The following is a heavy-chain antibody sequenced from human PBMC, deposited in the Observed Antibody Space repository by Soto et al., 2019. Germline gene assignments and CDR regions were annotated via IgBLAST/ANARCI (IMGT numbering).Heavy chain of an antibody. Sequence: PGGSLRLSCAASGFTFSSYSMNWVRQAPEKGLEWVSSISSSSSYIYYADSVKGRFTISRDNAKNSLYLQMNSLRAEDTAVYYCAREHYYDSSGHRYDAFDIWGQGTMVTISS. D-gene: IGHD3-22*01. CDR3: AREHYYDSSGHRYDAFDI. CDR1: GFTFSSYS. J-gene: IGHJ3*02. V-gene: IGHV3-21*01. CDR2: ISSSSSYI.